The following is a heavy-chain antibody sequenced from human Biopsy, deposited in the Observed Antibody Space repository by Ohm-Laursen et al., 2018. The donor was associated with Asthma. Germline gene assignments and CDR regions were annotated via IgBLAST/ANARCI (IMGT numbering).Heavy chain of an antibody. D-gene: IGHD3-10*01. Sequence: TLSLTCTVSGGSVSSGSYYWSWIRQPPGKGLEWIGYIYYSGSTNYNPSLKSRVTISVDTSKNQFSLKLSSVTAADTAVHYCARERAGYYGSGSYLGYWGQGTLVTVSS. CDR1: GGSVSSGSYY. V-gene: IGHV4-61*01. CDR3: ARERAGYYGSGSYLGY. CDR2: IYYSGST. J-gene: IGHJ4*02.